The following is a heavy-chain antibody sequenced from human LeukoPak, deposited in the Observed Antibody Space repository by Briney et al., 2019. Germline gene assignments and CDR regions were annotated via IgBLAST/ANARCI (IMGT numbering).Heavy chain of an antibody. V-gene: IGHV3-53*01. Sequence: LPGGSLRLSCAASGFTVSSNYMSWVRQAPGKGLEWVSVIYSGGSTYYADSVKGRFTISRDKSKNTLYLQMNSLRAEDTAVYYCARDSTDYGDTEEAYWGQGTLVTVSS. CDR1: GFTVSSNY. CDR3: ARDSTDYGDTEEAY. J-gene: IGHJ4*02. D-gene: IGHD4-17*01. CDR2: IYSGGST.